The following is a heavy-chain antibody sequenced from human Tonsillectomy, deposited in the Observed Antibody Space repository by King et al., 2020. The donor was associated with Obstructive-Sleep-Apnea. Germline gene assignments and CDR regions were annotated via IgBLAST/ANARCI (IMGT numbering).Heavy chain of an antibody. CDR1: GFTFSSYA. V-gene: IGHV3-30-3*01. CDR3: ARDSIRLLWFGELFEGLAWRERNPYGMDV. Sequence: QVQLVESGGGVVQPGRSLRLSCAASGFTFSSYAMHWVRQAPGKGLEWVAVISYDGSNKYYADSVKGRFTISRDNSKNTLYLQMNSLRAEDTAVYYCARDSIRLLWFGELFEGLAWRERNPYGMDVWGQGTTVTVSS. CDR2: ISYDGSNK. D-gene: IGHD3-10*01. J-gene: IGHJ6*02.